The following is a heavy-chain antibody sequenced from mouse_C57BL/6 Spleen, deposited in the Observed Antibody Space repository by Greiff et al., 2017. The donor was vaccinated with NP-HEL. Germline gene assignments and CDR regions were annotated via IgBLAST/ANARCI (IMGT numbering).Heavy chain of an antibody. V-gene: IGHV14-4*01. CDR2: IDPENGDT. CDR3: TTGDGYYPFAY. J-gene: IGHJ3*01. Sequence: VQLQQSGAELVRPGASVKLSCTASGFNIKDDYMHWVKQRPEQGLEWIGWIDPENGDTEYASKFQGKATITADTSSNTAYLQLSSLTSEDTAVYYCTTGDGYYPFAYWGQGTLVTVSA. CDR1: GFNIKDDY. D-gene: IGHD2-3*01.